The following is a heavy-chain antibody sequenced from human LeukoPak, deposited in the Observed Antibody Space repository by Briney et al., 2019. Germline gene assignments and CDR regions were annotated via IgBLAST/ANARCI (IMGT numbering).Heavy chain of an antibody. V-gene: IGHV3-23*01. Sequence: PGGSLRLSCAASGFMFNSYAMSWVRQAPGKGPQWVSAITGSGGTTYYADSVKGRFTISRDNSKNTLYLQMNSLRAEDTAVYYCAKIQGYFDYWGQGNLVTVSS. CDR2: ITGSGGTT. CDR1: GFMFNSYA. CDR3: AKIQGYFDY. J-gene: IGHJ4*02.